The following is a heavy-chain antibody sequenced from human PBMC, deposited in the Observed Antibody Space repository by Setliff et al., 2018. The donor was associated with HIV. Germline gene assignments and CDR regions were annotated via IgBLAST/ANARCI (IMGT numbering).Heavy chain of an antibody. D-gene: IGHD2-21*01. J-gene: IGHJ4*02. CDR3: ARDHQTMLWLDY. CDR2: INPSDGAT. Sequence: ASVKVSCKASGYTFTNSFMHWVRQAPGQGLEWMGIINPSDGATTYAGNFQDRVTITADISTRTVYMELSSLTSEDTAIYYCARDHQTMLWLDYWGQGTLVTVS. CDR1: GYTFTNSF. V-gene: IGHV1-46*01.